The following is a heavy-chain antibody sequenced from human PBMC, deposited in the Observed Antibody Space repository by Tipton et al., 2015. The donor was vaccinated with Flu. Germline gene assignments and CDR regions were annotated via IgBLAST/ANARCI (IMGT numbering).Heavy chain of an antibody. J-gene: IGHJ6*02. Sequence: SLRLSCAASGFTFSYHWMSWVRQAPGKGLEWVANIKQDGSEKHYVDSVKGRFTISRDNAKNSLYLQMNSLRAEDTAVYYCVRVRGTGKGNYYYYGMGVWGQGTTVTVS. CDR2: IKQDGSEK. CDR3: VRVRGTGKGNYYYYGMGV. CDR1: GFTFSYHW. D-gene: IGHD1-1*01. V-gene: IGHV3-7*01.